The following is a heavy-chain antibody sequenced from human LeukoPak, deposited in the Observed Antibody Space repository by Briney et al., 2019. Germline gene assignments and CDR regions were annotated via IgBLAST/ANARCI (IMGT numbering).Heavy chain of an antibody. J-gene: IGHJ5*02. V-gene: IGHV1-8*01. CDR3: ARGKAHCSSTSCYGGWFDP. CDR1: GYTFTSYD. Sequence: GASAKVSCKASGYTFTSYDINWVRQATGQGLEWMGWMNPNSGNTGYAQKFQGRVTMTRNTSISTAYMELSSLRSEDTAVYYCARGKAHCSSTSCYGGWFDPWGQGTLVTVSS. CDR2: MNPNSGNT. D-gene: IGHD2-2*01.